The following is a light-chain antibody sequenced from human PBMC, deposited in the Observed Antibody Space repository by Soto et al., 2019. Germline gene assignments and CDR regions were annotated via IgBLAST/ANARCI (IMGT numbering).Light chain of an antibody. V-gene: IGKV1-6*01. CDR1: QAIRND. CDR3: QQYNTYST. J-gene: IGKJ5*01. Sequence: AIQMTQSPSSLSATVGDRVTITCRASQAIRNDLGWYQQKPGKAPNLLIFGASNLQAGVPVRFSASGSGTNFTLTISSLQPDDFATYYCQQYNTYSTFGQGTRLEIK. CDR2: GAS.